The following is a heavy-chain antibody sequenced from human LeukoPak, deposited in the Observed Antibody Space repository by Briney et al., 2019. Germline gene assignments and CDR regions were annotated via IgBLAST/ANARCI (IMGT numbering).Heavy chain of an antibody. CDR2: ISSSSSYI. CDR3: AREKFSSSSIPFDY. J-gene: IGHJ4*02. V-gene: IGHV3-21*01. Sequence: PGGSLRLSCAASGFTFSSYSMNWVRQAPGKGLEWVSSISSSSSYIYYADSVKGRFTISRDNAKNSLYLHMNSLRAEDTAVYYCAREKFSSSSIPFDYWGQGTLVTVSS. D-gene: IGHD6-6*01. CDR1: GFTFSSYS.